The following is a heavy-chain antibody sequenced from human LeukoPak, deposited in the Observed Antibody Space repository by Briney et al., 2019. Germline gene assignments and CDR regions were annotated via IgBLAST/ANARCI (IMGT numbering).Heavy chain of an antibody. J-gene: IGHJ4*02. CDR1: GYTFTSYD. CDR2: MNPNSGNT. V-gene: IGHV1-8*01. Sequence: GASVKVSCKASGYTFTSYDINWVRQATGQGLEWMGWMNPNSGNTGYAQKFQGRVTMTRNTSISTAYMELSSLRSEDTAVYYCAREPPESYYFDNWGQGTLVTVSS. CDR3: AREPPESYYFDN.